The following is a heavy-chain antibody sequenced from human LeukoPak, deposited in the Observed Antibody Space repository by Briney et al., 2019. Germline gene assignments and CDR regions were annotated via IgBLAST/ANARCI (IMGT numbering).Heavy chain of an antibody. V-gene: IGHV4-34*01. CDR1: GGSFSGYY. Sequence: SETLSLTCAVYGGSFSGYYWSWIRQPPGKGLEWIGEINHSGSTNYNPSLKSRVTISVDTSENQFSLKLSSVTAADTAVYYCARGRVSYSSSSALWFDPWGQGTLVTVSS. CDR3: ARGRVSYSSSSALWFDP. CDR2: INHSGST. D-gene: IGHD6-6*01. J-gene: IGHJ5*02.